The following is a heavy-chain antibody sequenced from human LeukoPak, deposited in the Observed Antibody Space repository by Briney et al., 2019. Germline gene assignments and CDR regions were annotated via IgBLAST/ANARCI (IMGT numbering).Heavy chain of an antibody. D-gene: IGHD2-2*01. CDR2: IWYDGSNK. CDR1: GFTFSNYG. Sequence: PGRSLRLSCAASGFTFSNYGMHWVRQAPGKGLEWVALIWYDGSNKYYTDSVKGRLTISRDNSKNTLYLQMNSLRADDTAVYYCARVGSSSQEFDYWGQGTLVTVSS. J-gene: IGHJ4*02. V-gene: IGHV3-33*01. CDR3: ARVGSSSQEFDY.